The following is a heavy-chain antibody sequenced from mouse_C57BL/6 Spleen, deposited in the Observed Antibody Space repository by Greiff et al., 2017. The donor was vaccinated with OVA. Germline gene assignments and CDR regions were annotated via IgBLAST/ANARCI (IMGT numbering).Heavy chain of an antibody. CDR1: GFTFSDYG. CDR3: ATTNWYYAMDY. Sequence: EVHLVESGGGLVKPGGSLKLSCAASGFTFSDYGMHWVRQAPEKGLEWVAYISSGSSTIYYADTVKGRFTISRDNAKNTLFLQMTSLRSEDTAMYYCATTNWYYAMDYWGQGTSVTVSS. CDR2: ISSGSSTI. J-gene: IGHJ4*01. V-gene: IGHV5-17*01. D-gene: IGHD4-1*01.